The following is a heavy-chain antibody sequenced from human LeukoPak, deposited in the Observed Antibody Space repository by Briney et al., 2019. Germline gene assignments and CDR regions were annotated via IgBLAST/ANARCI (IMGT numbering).Heavy chain of an antibody. V-gene: IGHV3-23*01. J-gene: IGHJ4*02. D-gene: IGHD2-21*02. CDR3: AKRSYCGGDCHSDY. Sequence: PGGSLRLSCAASRFTFSTYAMSWVRQAPGKGLEWVSGISGSGGSTYYADSVKGRFTISRDNSKNTLYLQMNSLRAEDTAVYYCAKRSYCGGDCHSDYWGQGTLVTVSS. CDR1: RFTFSTYA. CDR2: ISGSGGST.